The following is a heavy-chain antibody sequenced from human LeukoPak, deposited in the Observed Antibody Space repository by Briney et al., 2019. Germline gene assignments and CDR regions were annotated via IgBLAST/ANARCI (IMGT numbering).Heavy chain of an antibody. Sequence: ASVKVSCKASGYTFTSYGISWVRQAPGQGLEWMGWISAYNGNTNYAQKLQGRVTMTTDTSTSTAYMELRSLRSDDTAVYYCAREQARPPYYYYYYMDVWGKGTTVTVSS. V-gene: IGHV1-18*01. CDR2: ISAYNGNT. D-gene: IGHD6-6*01. CDR1: GYTFTSYG. J-gene: IGHJ6*03. CDR3: AREQARPPYYYYYYMDV.